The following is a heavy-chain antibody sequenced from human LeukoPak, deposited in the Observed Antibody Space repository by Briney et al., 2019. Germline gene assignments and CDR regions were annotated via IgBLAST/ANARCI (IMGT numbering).Heavy chain of an antibody. CDR3: ARTVGYSSILDY. CDR1: GYTLTELS. D-gene: IGHD6-13*01. CDR2: MNPNSGNT. J-gene: IGHJ4*02. Sequence: ASVKVSCKVSGYTLTELSMHWVRQATGQGLEWMGWMNPNSGNTGYAQKFQGRVTMTRNTSISTAYMELSSLRSEDTAVYYCARTVGYSSILDYWGQGTLVTVSS. V-gene: IGHV1-8*01.